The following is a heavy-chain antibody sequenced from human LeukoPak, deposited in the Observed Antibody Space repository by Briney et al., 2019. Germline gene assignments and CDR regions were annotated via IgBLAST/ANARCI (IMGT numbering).Heavy chain of an antibody. D-gene: IGHD6-13*01. J-gene: IGHJ4*02. CDR2: IYTSGST. CDR3: ARARGYSGSWYREVDLYYFDY. Sequence: SETLSLTCTVSGGSISSYYWSWIRQPAGKGLEWIGRIYTSGSTNYNPSLKSRVTMSVDTSKNQFSLKLSSVTAADTAVYYCARARGYSGSWYREVDLYYFDYWGQGTLVTVSS. V-gene: IGHV4-4*07. CDR1: GGSISSYY.